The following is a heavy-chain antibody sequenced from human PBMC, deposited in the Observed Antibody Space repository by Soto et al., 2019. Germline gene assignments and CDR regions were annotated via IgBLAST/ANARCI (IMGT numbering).Heavy chain of an antibody. CDR3: ARDDSGFSGSHYIDYFNY. V-gene: IGHV1-3*01. D-gene: IGHD1-26*01. CDR1: RNNVPNYA. J-gene: IGHJ4*02. CDR2: INGGNGNT. Sequence: ASVKVSCTASRNNVPNYAIHGVRQAPGQRLEWMGWINGGNGNTYYSEHFQGRVTFTSDTSAGTVYMQLSSLTSDDTAVYYCARDDSGFSGSHYIDYFNYWGQGALVTVS.